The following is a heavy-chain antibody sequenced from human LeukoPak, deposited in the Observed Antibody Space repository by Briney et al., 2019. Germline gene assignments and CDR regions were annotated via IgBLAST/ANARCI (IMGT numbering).Heavy chain of an antibody. Sequence: PSETLSLTCTVSGGSISSGSYYWSWIRQPAGKGLEWIGRIYTSGSTNYNPSLKSRVTISVDTSKNQFSLKLSSVTAADTAVYYCARDHVGYCSSTSCPYYYYYYMDVWGKRTTVTVSS. CDR2: IYTSGST. CDR3: ARDHVGYCSSTSCPYYYYYYMDV. CDR1: GGSISSGSYY. D-gene: IGHD2-2*01. J-gene: IGHJ6*03. V-gene: IGHV4-61*02.